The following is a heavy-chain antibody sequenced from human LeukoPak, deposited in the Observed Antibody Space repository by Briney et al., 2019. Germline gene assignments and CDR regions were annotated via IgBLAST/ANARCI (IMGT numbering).Heavy chain of an antibody. CDR1: GVSFSGYY. D-gene: IGHD3-10*01. Sequence: SETLSLTCAVYGVSFSGYYWSWIRQPPGKGLEWIGEINHSGSTNYNPSLKSRVTISIDTSKNQFSLKLSSVTAADTAVYYCARGLHTRYGSGSYYRPTRYYFDYWSQGTLVTVSS. V-gene: IGHV4-34*01. CDR2: INHSGST. CDR3: ARGLHTRYGSGSYYRPTRYYFDY. J-gene: IGHJ4*02.